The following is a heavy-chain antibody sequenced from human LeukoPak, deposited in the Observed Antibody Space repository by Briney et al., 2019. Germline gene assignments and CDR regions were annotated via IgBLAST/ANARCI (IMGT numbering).Heavy chain of an antibody. CDR1: GYSFSSFG. CDR3: ARYRLSDSPSNEFDP. Sequence: ASVKLSCKASGYSFSSFGMTWVRQAPGQGLEWMGWISAYTGNAEYAQKFKGRVTLTTDTSTNTAYLELGSLMSDDTAVYYCARYRLSDSPSNEFDPWGQVTLVTVAS. J-gene: IGHJ5*02. V-gene: IGHV1-18*01. D-gene: IGHD1-1*01. CDR2: ISAYTGNA.